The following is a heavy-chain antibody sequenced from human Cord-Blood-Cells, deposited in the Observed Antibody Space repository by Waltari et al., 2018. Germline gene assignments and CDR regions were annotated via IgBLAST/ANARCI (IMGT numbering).Heavy chain of an antibody. V-gene: IGHV1-3*01. Sequence: QVQLVQSGAEVKKPGASGKVSCKASGYTFTSYAMHWVRQAPGQRLEWMGWINAGNGNTKYSQKFQGRVTITRDTSASTAYMELSSLRSEDTAVYYCARARPYYDFWSGYYFDYWGQGTLVTVSS. D-gene: IGHD3-3*01. CDR2: INAGNGNT. J-gene: IGHJ4*02. CDR1: GYTFTSYA. CDR3: ARARPYYDFWSGYYFDY.